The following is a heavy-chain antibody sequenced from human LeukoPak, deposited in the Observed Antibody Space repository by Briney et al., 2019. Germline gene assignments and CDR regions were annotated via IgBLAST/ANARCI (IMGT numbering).Heavy chain of an antibody. D-gene: IGHD1-1*01. CDR1: GGTFSSYA. CDR2: IIPILGIA. Sequence: GASVKVSCKASGGTFSSYAISWVRQAPGQGLEWMGRIIPILGIANYAQKFQGRVTITADKSTSTAYMELSSLRSEDTAVYYCATGGDLWSNGYWGQGTLVTVSS. V-gene: IGHV1-69*04. CDR3: ATGGDLWSNGY. J-gene: IGHJ4*02.